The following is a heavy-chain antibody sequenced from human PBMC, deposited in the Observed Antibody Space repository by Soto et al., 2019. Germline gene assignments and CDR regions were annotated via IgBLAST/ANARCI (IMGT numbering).Heavy chain of an antibody. J-gene: IGHJ3*02. Sequence: PSETLSLTCTVSGGSISSYYWSWIRQPPGKGLEWIGYIYCSGSTNYNPSLKSRVTISVDTSKNQFSLKLSSVTAADTAVYYCAGRSVVTHAFDIWGQGTMVTVS. CDR1: GGSISSYY. CDR2: IYCSGST. CDR3: AGRSVVTHAFDI. V-gene: IGHV4-59*01. D-gene: IGHD2-15*01.